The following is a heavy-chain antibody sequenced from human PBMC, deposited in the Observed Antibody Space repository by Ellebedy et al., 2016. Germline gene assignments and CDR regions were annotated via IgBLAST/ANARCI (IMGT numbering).Heavy chain of an antibody. Sequence: GGSLRLSCSASGFSFENFWMTWVRQAPGKGLEWVSAISDSGAKTYYADSVTGRFTVSRDNSRNTLYLNMKSLRVEDTAVYYCAKDLAMVVPYGMDVWGQGTTVTVSS. CDR1: GFSFENFW. J-gene: IGHJ6*02. CDR2: ISDSGAKT. V-gene: IGHV3-23*01. CDR3: AKDLAMVVPYGMDV. D-gene: IGHD2-21*01.